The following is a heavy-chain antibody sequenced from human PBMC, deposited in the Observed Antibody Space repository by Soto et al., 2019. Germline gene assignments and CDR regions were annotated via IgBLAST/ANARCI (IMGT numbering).Heavy chain of an antibody. J-gene: IGHJ5*02. CDR3: AGNRGLSAAGTQGPFGP. CDR2: IYYSGHT. CDR1: GGSVSTSVYY. Sequence: PSETLSLTCTLSGGSVSTSVYYWGGIRQPPGKGLEWIGRIYYSGHTYFNVSLKSRVSISIDTSKHQFSLTLRSMTAADTAIYYGAGNRGLSAAGTQGPFGPWGQGTLLTVS. D-gene: IGHD6-13*01. V-gene: IGHV4-39*01.